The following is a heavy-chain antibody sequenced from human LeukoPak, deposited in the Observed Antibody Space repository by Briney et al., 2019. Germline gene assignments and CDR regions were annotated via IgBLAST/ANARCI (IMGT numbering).Heavy chain of an antibody. CDR1: GFAFSVYA. J-gene: IGHJ4*02. CDR2: INWNGGST. D-gene: IGHD6-13*01. Sequence: PGGSLRLSCSASGFAFSVYAMSWLRQPPGKGLEWVSGINWNGGSTGYADSVKGRFTISRDNAKNSLYLQMNSLRAEDTALYYCARGIAAAGHASYYFDYWGQGTLVTVSS. V-gene: IGHV3-20*04. CDR3: ARGIAAAGHASYYFDY.